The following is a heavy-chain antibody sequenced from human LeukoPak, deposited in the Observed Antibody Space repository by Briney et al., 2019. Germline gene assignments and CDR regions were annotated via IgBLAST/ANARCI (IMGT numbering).Heavy chain of an antibody. CDR1: GFSLSTSGVG. J-gene: IGHJ4*02. V-gene: IGHV2-5*02. Sequence: SGPTLVNPTQTLTLTCTFSGFSLSTSGVGVGWIRQPPGKALEWLALIYWDDDKRYSPSLKGRLTITKDTSKNQVVLTMTNMDPVDTATYYCAHIGLWDDYFDYWGQGTLVTVSP. CDR3: AHIGLWDDYFDY. D-gene: IGHD3-16*01. CDR2: IYWDDDK.